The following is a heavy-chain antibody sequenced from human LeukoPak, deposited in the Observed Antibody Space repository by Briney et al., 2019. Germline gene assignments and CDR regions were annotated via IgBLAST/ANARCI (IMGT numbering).Heavy chain of an antibody. Sequence: ASVKVSCKASGGTFSSYTISWVRQAPGQGLEWMGWISAYNGNTNYAQKLQGRVTMTTDTSTSTAHMELRSLRSDDTAVYYCAKYYDILTGYSHLDYWGQGTLVTVSS. CDR3: AKYYDILTGYSHLDY. J-gene: IGHJ4*02. V-gene: IGHV1-18*01. D-gene: IGHD3-9*01. CDR1: GGTFSSYT. CDR2: ISAYNGNT.